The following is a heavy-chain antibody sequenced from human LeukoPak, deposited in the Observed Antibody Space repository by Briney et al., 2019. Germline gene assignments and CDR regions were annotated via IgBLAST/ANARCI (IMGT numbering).Heavy chain of an antibody. CDR3: ARVGGYDSSGYIPDSDAFDI. J-gene: IGHJ3*02. D-gene: IGHD3-22*01. CDR2: INPSGGST. Sequence: ASVKVSCQASGYTFTSYYMHWVRQAPGQGLERMGIINPSGGSTSYAQKFQGRVTMTRDMSTSTVYMELSSLGSKDTAVYYCARVGGYDSSGYIPDSDAFDIWGQGTMVTVSS. CDR1: GYTFTSYY. V-gene: IGHV1-46*01.